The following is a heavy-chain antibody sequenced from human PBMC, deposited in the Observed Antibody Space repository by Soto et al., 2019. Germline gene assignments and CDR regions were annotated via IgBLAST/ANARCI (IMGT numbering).Heavy chain of an antibody. CDR2: ISAYNGNT. CDR1: GYTFTSCG. Sequence: ASVKVSCKASGYTFTSCGIIWVRQAPGQGLEWMGWISAYNGNTNYAQKLQGRVTMTTDTSTSTAYMELRSLRSDDTAVYYCARDFTTVTTPNFDYWGQGTLVTVSS. J-gene: IGHJ4*02. CDR3: ARDFTTVTTPNFDY. V-gene: IGHV1-18*01. D-gene: IGHD4-17*01.